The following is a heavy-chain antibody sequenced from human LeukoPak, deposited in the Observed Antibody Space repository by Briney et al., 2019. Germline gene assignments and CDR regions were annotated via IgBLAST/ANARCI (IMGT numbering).Heavy chain of an antibody. CDR2: IYTSGST. CDR3: TCSWYGGNWFDP. V-gene: IGHV4-4*07. CDR1: GGSISSYY. D-gene: IGHD6-13*01. J-gene: IGHJ5*02. Sequence: SETLSLTCTVSGGSISSYYWSWIRQPAGKGLEWIGRIYTSGSTNYNPSLKSRVTMSVDTSKNQFSLKLSSVTAADTAVYYCTCSWYGGNWFDPWGQGTLVTVSS.